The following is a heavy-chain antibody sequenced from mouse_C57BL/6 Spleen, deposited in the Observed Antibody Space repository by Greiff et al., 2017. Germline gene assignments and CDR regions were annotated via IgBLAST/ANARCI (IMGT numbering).Heavy chain of an antibody. CDR2: IHPNSGST. V-gene: IGHV1-64*01. D-gene: IGHD1-1*01. CDR1: GYTFTSYW. J-gene: IGHJ1*03. CDR3: ARCYYNGSSYRWYIGV. Sequence: QVQLQQPGAELVKPGASVKLSCKASGYTFTSYWMHWVKQRPGQGLEWIGMIHPNSGSTNYNEKFKSKATLTVDKSSSTAYMQLSSLTSEDSAVYYCARCYYNGSSYRWYIGVWGTGTTVT.